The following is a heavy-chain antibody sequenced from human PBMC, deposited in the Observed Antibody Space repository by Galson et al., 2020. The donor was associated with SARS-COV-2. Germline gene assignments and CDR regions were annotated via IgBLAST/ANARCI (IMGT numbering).Heavy chain of an antibody. V-gene: IGHV1-24*01. CDR1: ELS. J-gene: IGHJ5*02. Sequence: ELSMHWVRQAPGKGLEWMGGFDPEDGETIYAQKFQGRVTMTEDTSTDTAYMELSSLRSEDTAVYYCATAPPLYSSSSGNWFDPWGQGTLVTVSS. D-gene: IGHD6-6*01. CDR3: ATAPPLYSSSSGNWFDP. CDR2: FDPEDGET.